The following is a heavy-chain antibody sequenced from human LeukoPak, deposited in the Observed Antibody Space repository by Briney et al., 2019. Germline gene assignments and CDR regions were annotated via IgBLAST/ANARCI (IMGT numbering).Heavy chain of an antibody. J-gene: IGHJ4*02. V-gene: IGHV3-23*01. Sequence: GGSLRLSCAASGFTFSSYAMSWVRQAPGKGLEWISTISGSGGNTYHADSVEGRFTISRDNSKNTLYLQMNSLRAEDTAVYFCARYFASWGQGTLVTVSS. CDR3: ARYFAS. CDR1: GFTFSSYA. CDR2: ISGSGGNT.